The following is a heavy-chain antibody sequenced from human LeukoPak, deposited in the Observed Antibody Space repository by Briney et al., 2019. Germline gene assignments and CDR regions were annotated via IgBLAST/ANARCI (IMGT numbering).Heavy chain of an antibody. Sequence: GGSLRLLCAASGYTYSRYSMKWVREARGKGGEWVSSISSSSRYIYYADSVKGRFNIYRDNDKNSVYMKKKTQRDGDTAVYYCARDPDCSGGSCYPGYWGQGTLVTVSS. J-gene: IGHJ4*02. V-gene: IGHV3-21*01. D-gene: IGHD2-15*01. CDR1: GYTYSRYS. CDR2: ISSSSRYI. CDR3: ARDPDCSGGSCYPGY.